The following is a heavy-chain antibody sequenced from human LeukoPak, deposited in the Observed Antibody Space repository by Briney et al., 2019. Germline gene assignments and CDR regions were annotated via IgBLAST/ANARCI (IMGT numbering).Heavy chain of an antibody. CDR3: AREIFGSGSYADF. CDR1: GFSFDTYA. Sequence: PGRSLRLPCAASGFSFDTYAMHWVRQAPGQGLEWVALIWHDGSHKFYSNSVRGQFTISRDNSKNTVYLQMNNLRPDDTAVHYCAREIFGSGSYADFWGQGTLVTVSS. D-gene: IGHD3-10*01. V-gene: IGHV3-33*01. CDR2: IWHDGSHK. J-gene: IGHJ4*02.